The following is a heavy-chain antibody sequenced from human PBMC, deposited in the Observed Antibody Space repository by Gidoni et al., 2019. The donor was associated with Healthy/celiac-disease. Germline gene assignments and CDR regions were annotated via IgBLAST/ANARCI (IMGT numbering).Heavy chain of an antibody. CDR1: RFTFSIHW. J-gene: IGHJ6*02. CDR2: IKEDGSEK. V-gene: IGHV3-7*03. CDR3: ARDRGSLGYGDYPDYYGLDV. Sequence: EVQVVESGGGLVQPGGSLRLSCAASRFTFSIHWMTWVRQAPGKGLEWVATIKEDGSEKYYVDSVKGRFIISRDNAKNSLYLQMNSLRGEDTAVYYCARDRGSLGYGDYPDYYGLDVWGQGTTVTVSS. D-gene: IGHD4-17*01.